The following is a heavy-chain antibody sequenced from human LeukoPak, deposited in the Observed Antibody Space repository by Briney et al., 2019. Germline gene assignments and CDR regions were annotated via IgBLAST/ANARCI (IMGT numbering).Heavy chain of an antibody. J-gene: IGHJ6*02. CDR2: IYSGGST. Sequence: PGGSLRLSCAASGFTVSSNYISWVRQAPGKGLEWVSVIYSGGSTYYADSVKGRFTISRDNSKNTLYLQMNSLRAEDTAVYYCARGIGRGYYYGMDAWGQGTTVSVSS. D-gene: IGHD5-12*01. CDR3: ARGIGRGYYYGMDA. V-gene: IGHV3-66*01. CDR1: GFTVSSNY.